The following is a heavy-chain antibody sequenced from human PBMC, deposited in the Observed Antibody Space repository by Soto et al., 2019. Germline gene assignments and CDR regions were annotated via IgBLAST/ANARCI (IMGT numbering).Heavy chain of an antibody. J-gene: IGHJ4*02. D-gene: IGHD6-19*01. Sequence: EVQLVESGGGLVQPGGSLRLSCAASGFTVSHNYMTWVRQAPGKGLEWVSVIYSGGSTYYADPVKGRFTISRDNSKNMVYLQMNSLRVEDTAVFYCASGAGSAIFDYWGQGTLVTVSS. CDR1: GFTVSHNY. CDR2: IYSGGST. V-gene: IGHV3-66*01. CDR3: ASGAGSAIFDY.